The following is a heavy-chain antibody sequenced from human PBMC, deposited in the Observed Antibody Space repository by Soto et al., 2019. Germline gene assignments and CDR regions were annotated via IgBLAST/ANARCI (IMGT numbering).Heavy chain of an antibody. Sequence: ASVKVSCKASGGTFSSYAISWVRQAPGQGLEWMGEIIPIFGTANYAQKFQGRVTITADESTSTAYMELRSLRSDDTAVYYCARDPPPMDVWGQGTTVTVSS. CDR3: ARDPPPMDV. CDR1: GGTFSSYA. V-gene: IGHV1-69*13. J-gene: IGHJ6*02. CDR2: IIPIFGTA.